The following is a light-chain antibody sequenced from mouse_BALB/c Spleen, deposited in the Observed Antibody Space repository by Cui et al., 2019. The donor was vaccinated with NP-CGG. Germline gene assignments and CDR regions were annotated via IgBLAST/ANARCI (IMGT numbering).Light chain of an antibody. CDR2: GTN. CDR3: ALWYSNHWV. V-gene: IGLV1*01. Sequence: QAFVTQGSGITTSPGETVTLTCRSNTGAVTTSNYANWVQEKPDHLFTGLIGGTNNRAPGVPARFSGSLIGDKAALTITGAQTEDETIYFCALWYSNHWVFGGGTKLTVL. CDR1: TGAVTTSNY. J-gene: IGLJ1*01.